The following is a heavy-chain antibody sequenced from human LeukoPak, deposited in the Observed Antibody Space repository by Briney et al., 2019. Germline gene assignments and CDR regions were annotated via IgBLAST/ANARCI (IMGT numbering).Heavy chain of an antibody. CDR2: MNPNSGNT. CDR1: GYTFTSYD. D-gene: IGHD6-13*01. J-gene: IGHJ4*02. CDR3: ARVYGIAAVLDY. Sequence: ASVKVSCKASGYTFTSYDIDWVRQATGQGLEWMGWMNPNSGNTGYAQKFQGRVTITRNTSISTAYMELSSLRSEDTAVYYCARVYGIAAVLDYWGQGTLVTVSS. V-gene: IGHV1-8*03.